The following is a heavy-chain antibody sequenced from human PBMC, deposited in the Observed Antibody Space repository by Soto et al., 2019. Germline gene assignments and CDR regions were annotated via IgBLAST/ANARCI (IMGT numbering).Heavy chain of an antibody. J-gene: IGHJ4*02. CDR1: GGTFSSYA. V-gene: IGHV1-69*13. CDR2: IIPIFGTA. Sequence: SVKVSCKASGGTFSSYAISWVRQAPGQGLEWMGGIIPIFGTANYAQKFQGRVTITADESTSTAYMELSSLRSEDTAVYYCARVYFDYYDSSGYYSRSYYFGDWGQGTLVTVSS. D-gene: IGHD3-22*01. CDR3: ARVYFDYYDSSGYYSRSYYFGD.